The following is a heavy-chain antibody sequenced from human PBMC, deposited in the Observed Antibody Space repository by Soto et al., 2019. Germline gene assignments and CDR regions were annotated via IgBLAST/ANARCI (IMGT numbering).Heavy chain of an antibody. V-gene: IGHV1-18*01. Sequence: QVQLVQSGAEVKKPGASVKVSCKASGYTFTSYGISWVRQAPGQGLEWMGWISAYNGNTNYAQKLQGRVTMTTDTATSTAYMELRSLRSDDTAVYYCASRSGLSGQSRPTDAFDIWGQGTMVTVSS. CDR3: ASRSGLSGQSRPTDAFDI. CDR1: GYTFTSYG. CDR2: ISAYNGNT. D-gene: IGHD2-15*01. J-gene: IGHJ3*02.